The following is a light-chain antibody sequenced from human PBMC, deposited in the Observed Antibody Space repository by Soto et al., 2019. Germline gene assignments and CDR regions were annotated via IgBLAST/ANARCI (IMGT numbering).Light chain of an antibody. J-gene: IGLJ1*01. CDR3: ATWDDGRSAYV. CDR2: SNN. V-gene: IGLV1-44*01. Sequence: QSVLAQPPSASGTPGQRVTFSCSGTSSNIGSNTVSWFQHLPRTAPKLLIFSNNQRPSGVPDRFSGSKSGTSAALAISGPQAADEADYYCATWDDGRSAYVVGTGTQLTVL. CDR1: SSNIGSNT.